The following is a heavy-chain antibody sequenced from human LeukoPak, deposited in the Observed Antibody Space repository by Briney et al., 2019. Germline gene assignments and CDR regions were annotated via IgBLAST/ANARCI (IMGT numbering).Heavy chain of an antibody. CDR1: GFTFDDYA. Sequence: GGSLRLSCAASGFTFDDYAMHWVRQAPGKGLEWVSGISWNSGGIVYADSVKGRFTISRDNAKNSLYLQMNSLRAEDTALYYCARHGLITMVRGVKKYYFDYWGQGTLVTVSS. CDR2: ISWNSGGI. J-gene: IGHJ4*02. D-gene: IGHD3-10*01. CDR3: ARHGLITMVRGVKKYYFDY. V-gene: IGHV3-9*01.